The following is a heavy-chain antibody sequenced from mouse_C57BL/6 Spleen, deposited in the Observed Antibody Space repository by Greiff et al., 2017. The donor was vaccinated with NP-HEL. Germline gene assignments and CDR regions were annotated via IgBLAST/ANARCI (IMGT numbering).Heavy chain of an antibody. Sequence: VQLQQPGAELVKPGASVKLSCKASGYTFTSYWMHWVKQRPGRGLEWIGRIDPNSGGTKYNEKFKSKATLTVDKPSSTAYMQLSSLTSEDSAVYYCARGGLGYYGSSYVWYFDVWGTGTTVTVSS. CDR3: ARGGLGYYGSSYVWYFDV. CDR1: GYTFTSYW. V-gene: IGHV1-72*01. J-gene: IGHJ1*03. D-gene: IGHD1-1*01. CDR2: IDPNSGGT.